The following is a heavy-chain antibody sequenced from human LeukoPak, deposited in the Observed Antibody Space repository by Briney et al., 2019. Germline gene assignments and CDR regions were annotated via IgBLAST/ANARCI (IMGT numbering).Heavy chain of an antibody. CDR2: ISASGRR. D-gene: IGHD3-10*01. CDR1: GASISSDSYY. CDR3: ARGAGSGSSYRVYNWFDP. V-gene: IGHV4-61*02. J-gene: IGHJ5*02. Sequence: SSETLSPTCTVSGASISSDSYYWSWIRQPAGKGLEWIGRISASGRRNYNPSLQSRVIISVDTSKNQFSLKLTSVTAADTAVYYCARGAGSGSSYRVYNWFDPWGQGTQVTVSS.